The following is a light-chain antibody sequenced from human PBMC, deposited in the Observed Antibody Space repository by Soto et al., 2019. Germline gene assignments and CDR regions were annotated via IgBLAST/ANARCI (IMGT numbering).Light chain of an antibody. J-gene: IGKJ1*01. Sequence: EIVLTQSPGTLSLSPGERATLSCRASQSVSTNSLAWYQQKRGQAPRPLIHGASSRATGIPDRFSGSGSGTDFTLTISRLEPEDFAVYYCQQYGGSPRTFGQGTKVDNK. CDR3: QQYGGSPRT. V-gene: IGKV3-20*01. CDR1: QSVSTNS. CDR2: GAS.